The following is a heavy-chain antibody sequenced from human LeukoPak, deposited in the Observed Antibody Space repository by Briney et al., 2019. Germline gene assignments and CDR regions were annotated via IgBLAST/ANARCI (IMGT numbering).Heavy chain of an antibody. CDR3: ARGEYSSSAGFDY. D-gene: IGHD6-6*01. CDR2: IWYDGTNK. Sequence: GGSLRLSCAASEFTFSSYEMNWVRQAPGKGLEWVAVIWYDGTNKYYADSVKGRFTISRDNSKNTLYLEMNSLRGDDTAVYYCARGEYSSSAGFDYWGQGTLVTVSS. J-gene: IGHJ4*02. CDR1: EFTFSSYE. V-gene: IGHV3-33*08.